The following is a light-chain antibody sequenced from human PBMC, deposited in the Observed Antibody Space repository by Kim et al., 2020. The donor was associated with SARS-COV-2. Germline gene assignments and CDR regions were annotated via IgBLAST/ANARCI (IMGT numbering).Light chain of an antibody. CDR2: GAS. Sequence: EIVLTQSPGTLSLSPGDRATLSCRASQTVSNNYIAWFQHRPGQPPRLLIYGASTRVTGTPDRFNGGGSGTDFTLTITRLEPEDFAVSYCQQHGTTPYTFGQGTKLQI. CDR3: QQHGTTPYT. V-gene: IGKV3-20*01. CDR1: QTVSNNY. J-gene: IGKJ2*01.